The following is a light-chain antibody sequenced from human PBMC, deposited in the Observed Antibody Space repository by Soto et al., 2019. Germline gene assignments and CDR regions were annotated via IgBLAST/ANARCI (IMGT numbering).Light chain of an antibody. Sequence: QSALTQPASVSGSPGQSITISCTGTSSDVGNYNFVSWYQHHAGTAPKLILYQGTNRPSGVSDRFSGSKSGDTASLTISGLQAEDEADYYCTSYTAFSTDILFGGGTKLTVL. CDR3: TSYTAFSTDIL. CDR1: SSDVGNYNF. CDR2: QGT. V-gene: IGLV2-14*01. J-gene: IGLJ2*01.